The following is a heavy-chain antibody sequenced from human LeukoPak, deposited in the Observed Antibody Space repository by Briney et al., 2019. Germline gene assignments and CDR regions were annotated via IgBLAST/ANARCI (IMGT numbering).Heavy chain of an antibody. D-gene: IGHD6-13*01. J-gene: IGHJ4*02. V-gene: IGHV4-4*07. Sequence: SETLSLTCTVSGGSISSYYWSWIRQPAGKGLGWIGRIYTSGSTNYNPSLKSRVTMSVDTSKNQFSLKLSSVTAADTAVYYCARQYSSSWSFDYWGQGTLVTVSS. CDR1: GGSISSYY. CDR3: ARQYSSSWSFDY. CDR2: IYTSGST.